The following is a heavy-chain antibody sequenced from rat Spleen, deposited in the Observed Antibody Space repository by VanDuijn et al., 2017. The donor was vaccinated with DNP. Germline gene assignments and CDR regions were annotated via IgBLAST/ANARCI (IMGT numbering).Heavy chain of an antibody. CDR3: AGEAFGFAF. D-gene: IGHD1-11*01. CDR1: AVSLISPS. V-gene: IGHV2-47*01. Sequence: QVELKESGPGLVQPSQTLSLTCTVSAVSLISPSVSWIRQPPGEGLEWMGVIWHNGGTDYNSAIKSRLSISRDTSKSQVFLRMNSLQTEDTAMYFCAGEAFGFAFWGQGTLVTVSS. CDR2: IWHNGGT. J-gene: IGHJ3*01.